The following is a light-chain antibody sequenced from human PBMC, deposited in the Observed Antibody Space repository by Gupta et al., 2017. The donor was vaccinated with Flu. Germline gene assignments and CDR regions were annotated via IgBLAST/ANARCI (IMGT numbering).Light chain of an antibody. CDR3: QQSDNTPRT. V-gene: IGKV1-39*01. J-gene: IGKJ2*01. Sequence: DIQMTQSPSSLSASVGDRVTITCRASQSGSRYVNWYQQKPGKAPKRRIYAATSLQTASPVQSGVPSRFSGSGSGTXFTLTIXRLQPEDFATYYCQQSDNTPRTFGXGTKME. CDR1: QSGSRY. CDR2: AAT.